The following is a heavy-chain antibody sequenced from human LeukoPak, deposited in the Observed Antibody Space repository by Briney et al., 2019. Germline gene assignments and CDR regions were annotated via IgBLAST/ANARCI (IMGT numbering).Heavy chain of an antibody. CDR2: IYYSGST. CDR1: GGSISSGDYY. V-gene: IGHV4-30-4*08. Sequence: PSETLSLTCTVSGGSISSGDYYCSWIRQPPGKGLEWIGYIYYSGSTYYNPSLKSRVTISVDTSKNQFSLKLSSVTAADTAVYYCARNSGSYPYYFDYWGQGTMVTVSS. D-gene: IGHD1-26*01. CDR3: ARNSGSYPYYFDY. J-gene: IGHJ4*02.